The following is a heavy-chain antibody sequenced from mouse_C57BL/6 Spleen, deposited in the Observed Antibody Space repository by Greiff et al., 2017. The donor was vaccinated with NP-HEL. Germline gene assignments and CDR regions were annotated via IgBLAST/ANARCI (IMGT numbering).Heavy chain of an antibody. CDR1: GYTFTDYY. J-gene: IGHJ3*01. Sequence: EVQLQQSGPELVKPGASVKISCKASGYTFTDYYMNWVKQSHGKSLEWIGDINPNNGGTSYNQKFKGKATLTVDKSSSTAYMELRSLTSEDSAVYYCARRYDGRFAYWGQGTLVTVSA. D-gene: IGHD2-3*01. CDR3: ARRYDGRFAY. V-gene: IGHV1-26*01. CDR2: INPNNGGT.